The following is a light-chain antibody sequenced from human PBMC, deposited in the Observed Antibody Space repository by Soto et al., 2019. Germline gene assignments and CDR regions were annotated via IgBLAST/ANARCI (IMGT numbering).Light chain of an antibody. Sequence: DVVMPQTPLSLSVTPGQPASISCKSSQSLLHITGETFLFWYLQKPGQSPQLLIYDVSTRVSGVPDRFSGSGSGTDFTLEISRVETDDVGIYYCMQSTQLPPTFGQGTRLGIE. CDR3: MQSTQLPPT. CDR1: QSLLHITGETF. V-gene: IGKV2D-29*02. J-gene: IGKJ5*01. CDR2: DVS.